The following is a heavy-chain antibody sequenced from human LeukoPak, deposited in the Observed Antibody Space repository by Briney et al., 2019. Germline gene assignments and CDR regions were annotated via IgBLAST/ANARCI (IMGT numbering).Heavy chain of an antibody. CDR1: GGTFSTYA. Sequence: ASVKVSCKASGGTFSTYAISWVRQAPGQGLEWMGRIIPVLGVANYAQKFQGRVTISADKSTSTAYMEVSSLRSEDTAVYYCATGVGTLWSGYYHDYWGQGTLVTVSS. D-gene: IGHD3-3*01. V-gene: IGHV1-69*04. J-gene: IGHJ4*02. CDR3: ATGVGTLWSGYYHDY. CDR2: IIPVLGVA.